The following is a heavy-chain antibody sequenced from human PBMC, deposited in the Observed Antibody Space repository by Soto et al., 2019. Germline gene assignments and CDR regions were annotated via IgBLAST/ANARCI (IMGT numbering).Heavy chain of an antibody. Sequence: QVRLVQSGAEVKKPGSSVKVSCKVSGGTFSKYSLSWVRQTPGQGLEWMGGITPFVDTSNYAQRFLGRVTITADKSTTTAFLEVRGLKSEDTALYFCARTSYCNGSSCYSRHYYGMDVWGQGTTVTVSS. CDR1: GGTFSKYS. V-gene: IGHV1-69*06. D-gene: IGHD2-21*01. CDR3: ARTSYCNGSSCYSRHYYGMDV. CDR2: ITPFVDTS. J-gene: IGHJ6*02.